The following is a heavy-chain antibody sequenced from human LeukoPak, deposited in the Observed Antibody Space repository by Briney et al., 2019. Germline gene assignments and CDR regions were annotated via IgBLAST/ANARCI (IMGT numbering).Heavy chain of an antibody. V-gene: IGHV3-66*01. D-gene: IGHD4-23*01. Sequence: GGSLRLSCAASGFTVSTNYMSWVRQAPGKGLEWVSIIYSGGRTHYADSVKGRFTVSTDNSKNTLYLQMNSLRAEDTAVYYCAREPYGGNSWWGQGTLVTVSS. CDR3: AREPYGGNSW. CDR2: IYSGGRT. CDR1: GFTVSTNY. J-gene: IGHJ4*02.